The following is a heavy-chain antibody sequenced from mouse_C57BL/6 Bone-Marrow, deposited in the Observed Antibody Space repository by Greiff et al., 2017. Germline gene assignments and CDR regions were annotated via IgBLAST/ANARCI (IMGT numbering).Heavy chain of an antibody. J-gene: IGHJ4*01. V-gene: IGHV1-55*01. CDR2: IYPGSGST. CDR1: GYTFTSYW. CDR3: ERMAIYYGSQDYYAMDY. Sequence: QVQLQQPGAELVKPGASVKMSCKASGYTFTSYWITWVKQRPGQGLEWIGDIYPGSGSTNYNEKFKSKATLTVDTSSSTAYMQLSSLTSEDSAVYYWERMAIYYGSQDYYAMDYWGQGTSVTVSS. D-gene: IGHD1-1*01.